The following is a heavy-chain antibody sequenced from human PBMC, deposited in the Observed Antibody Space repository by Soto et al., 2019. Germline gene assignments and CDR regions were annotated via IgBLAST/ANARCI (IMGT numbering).Heavy chain of an antibody. CDR2: ISGSGGST. V-gene: IGHV3-23*01. CDR1: GFTVSSYA. J-gene: IGHJ4*02. CDR3: AKPHGYYYGSGSLGFDY. Sequence: EVQLLESGGGLVQPGGSLRLSCAASGFTVSSYAMSWVRQAPGKGLEWVSAISGSGGSTYYADSVKGRFTISRDNSKNTLYLQMNSLRAEDTAVYYCAKPHGYYYGSGSLGFDYWGQGTLVTVSS. D-gene: IGHD3-10*01.